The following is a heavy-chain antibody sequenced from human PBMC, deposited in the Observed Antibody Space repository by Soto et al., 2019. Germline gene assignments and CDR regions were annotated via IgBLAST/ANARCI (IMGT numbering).Heavy chain of an antibody. Sequence: EVQLVESGGGLVQPGGSLRLSCAASGFSFSTYWMYWVRQAPGKGLVWVSRINVDGNTINYADSVKGRFTVSRDNAKNSLYLQMNSLRAEDTAVYYCARDEGRQGPEYFHHWGQGTLVNVSS. CDR2: INVDGNTI. V-gene: IGHV3-74*01. J-gene: IGHJ1*01. CDR1: GFSFSTYW. CDR3: ARDEGRQGPEYFHH.